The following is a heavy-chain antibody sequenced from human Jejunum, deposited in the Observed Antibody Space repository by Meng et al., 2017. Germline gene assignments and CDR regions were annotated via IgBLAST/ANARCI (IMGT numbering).Heavy chain of an antibody. CDR3: ARADYVRYFDL. D-gene: IGHD3-10*02. Sequence: QVHRHEPGPGSGKPSDTLSLTWAVFGGPIESNNWWTGIRQPPGQGLEWIGEVYHSGSTHYNPSLQSRVTISIDNSKNRFSLSLNSVTAADTAIYYCARADYVRYFDLWGRGTLVTVSS. CDR2: VYHSGST. V-gene: IGHV4-4*02. CDR1: GGPIESNNW. J-gene: IGHJ2*01.